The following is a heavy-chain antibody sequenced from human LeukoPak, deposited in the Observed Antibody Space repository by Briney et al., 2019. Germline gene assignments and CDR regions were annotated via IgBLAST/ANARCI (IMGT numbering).Heavy chain of an antibody. CDR3: ARGTPSYYDSSGYYDAFDI. V-gene: IGHV3-66*01. J-gene: IGHJ3*02. CDR2: IYSGGST. D-gene: IGHD3-22*01. Sequence: GGSLRLSCAASGFTVSSNYMSWVRQAPGKGLEWVSVIYSGGSTYYADSVKGRFTISRDNSKNTLYLQMNSLRAEDTAVYYCARGTPSYYDSSGYYDAFDIWGQGTMVTVSS. CDR1: GFTVSSNY.